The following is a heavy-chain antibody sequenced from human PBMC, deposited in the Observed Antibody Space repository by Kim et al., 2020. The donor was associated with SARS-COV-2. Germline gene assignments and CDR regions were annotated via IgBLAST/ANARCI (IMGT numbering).Heavy chain of an antibody. V-gene: IGHV5-10-1*01. J-gene: IGHJ4*02. CDR1: GYRFTSYW. Sequence: GESLKISCKGSGYRFTSYWISWVRQMPGKRLEWMGKIDPSDSYTSYNPSFQGRVTISVDKSISTAFVQWSSLRASDTAMYYCLRSYGSGTPDYWGQGTLV. CDR2: IDPSDSYT. CDR3: LRSYGSGTPDY. D-gene: IGHD3-10*01.